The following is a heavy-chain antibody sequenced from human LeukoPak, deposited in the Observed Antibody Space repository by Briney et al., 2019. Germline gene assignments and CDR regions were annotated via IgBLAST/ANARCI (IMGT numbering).Heavy chain of an antibody. D-gene: IGHD1-26*01. CDR1: GGSFSNYY. CDR2: INHSGST. V-gene: IGHV4-34*01. J-gene: IGHJ4*02. Sequence: SETLSLTCAVYGGSFSNYYYSWIRQPPGKGLEWIGEINHSGSTNYNPSLKSRVTISIDTSKNQFSLKLSSVTAADTAVYYCARGRWELRFDYWGQGTLVTVSS. CDR3: ARGRWELRFDY.